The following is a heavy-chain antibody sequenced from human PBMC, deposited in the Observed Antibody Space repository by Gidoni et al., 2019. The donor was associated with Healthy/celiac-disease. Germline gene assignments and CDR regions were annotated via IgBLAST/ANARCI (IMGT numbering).Heavy chain of an antibody. D-gene: IGHD3-3*01. J-gene: IGHJ5*02. CDR3: ARVWASYYDFWSGYYRGPIFDP. CDR2: IYSGGST. CDR1: GFTVGSNY. Sequence: EVQLVESGGGLVQPGGSLSLSCAASGFTVGSNYMSWVRQAPGKGLEWVSVIYSGGSTYYADSVKGRFTISRDNSKNTLYLQMNSLRAEDTAVYYCARVWASYYDFWSGYYRGPIFDPWGQGTLVTVSS. V-gene: IGHV3-66*02.